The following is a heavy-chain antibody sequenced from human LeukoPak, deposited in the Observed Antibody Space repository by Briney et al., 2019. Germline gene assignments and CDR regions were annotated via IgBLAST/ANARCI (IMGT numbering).Heavy chain of an antibody. CDR3: ARETSWLGGDAFDI. CDR1: GGSISSYY. V-gene: IGHV4-59*01. D-gene: IGHD2-2*01. J-gene: IGHJ3*02. CDR2: IHHSGST. Sequence: SETLSLICSASGGSISSYYWRWIRQPPGKRLEWIGDIHHSGSTHYNPSLKSRVTISMDTCKNQFSLQLSSVTAADTAVYYCARETSWLGGDAFDIWGPGTMVSVSS.